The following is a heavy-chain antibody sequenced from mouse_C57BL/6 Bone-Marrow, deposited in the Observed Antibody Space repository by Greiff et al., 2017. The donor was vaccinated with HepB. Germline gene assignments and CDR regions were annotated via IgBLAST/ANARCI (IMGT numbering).Heavy chain of an antibody. CDR1: GFTFSSYA. V-gene: IGHV5-4*01. CDR3: ARDDLYYAMDY. CDR2: ISDGGSYT. Sequence: EVMLVESGGGLVKPGGSLKLSCAASGFTFSSYAMSWVRQTPEKRLEWVATISDGGSYTYYPDNVKGRFTISRDNAKNNLYLQMSHLKSEDTAMYYCARDDLYYAMDYWGQGTSVTVSS. J-gene: IGHJ4*01.